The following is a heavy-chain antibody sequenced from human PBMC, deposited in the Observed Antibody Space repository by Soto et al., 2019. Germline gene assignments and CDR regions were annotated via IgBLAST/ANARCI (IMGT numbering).Heavy chain of an antibody. Sequence: GASVKVSCKASGGTFSSYTISWVRQAPGQGLEWMGRIIPILGIANYAQKFQGRVTITADKSTSTAYMELSSLRSEDTAVYYCASDLCTSCSIAETAEAPSPKLRLHDYYYYYMDVWGKGTTVTVSS. CDR1: GGTFSSYT. D-gene: IGHD2-2*01. CDR2: IIPILGIA. J-gene: IGHJ6*03. V-gene: IGHV1-69*02. CDR3: ASDLCTSCSIAETAEAPSPKLRLHDYYYYYMDV.